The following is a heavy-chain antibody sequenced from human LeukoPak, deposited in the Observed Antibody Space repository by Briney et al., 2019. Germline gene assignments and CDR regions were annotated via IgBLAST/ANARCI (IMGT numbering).Heavy chain of an antibody. V-gene: IGHV4-39*07. D-gene: IGHD3-10*01. CDR1: GDSIIGYY. CDR3: TKSDGYGLIRI. J-gene: IGHJ3*02. CDR2: IYYTGNT. Sequence: PSETLSLTCSVSGDSIIGYYWGWIRQPPGKGLEWIGNIYYTGNTYYNSSLKSRVTISLDTSKNQFSLKVISMTAADTAAYYCTKSDGYGLIRICGRGAMVTVSS.